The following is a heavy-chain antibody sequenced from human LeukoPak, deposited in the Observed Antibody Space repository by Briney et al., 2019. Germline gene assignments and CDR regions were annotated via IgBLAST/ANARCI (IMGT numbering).Heavy chain of an antibody. CDR1: GFTFSSHA. CDR3: AKGAPPFCGGDCYFDY. J-gene: IGHJ4*02. V-gene: IGHV3-23*01. D-gene: IGHD2-21*02. Sequence: PGGSLRLSCAASGFTFSSHAMSWVRQAPGKGLEWVSSISGSGGSSYYADSVKGRFTISRDNSKSTLYLQMNSLRAEDTAVYKCAKGAPPFCGGDCYFDYWGQGTLVTVSS. CDR2: ISGSGGSS.